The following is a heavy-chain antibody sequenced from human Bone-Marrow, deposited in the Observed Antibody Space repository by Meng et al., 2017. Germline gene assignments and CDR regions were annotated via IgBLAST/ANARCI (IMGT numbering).Heavy chain of an antibody. V-gene: IGHV3-11*01. J-gene: IGHJ4*02. CDR1: GFTFSDYY. Sequence: QVEVVESGGGLVKPGGSLRLSCEASGFTFSDYYMSWIRQAPGKGLEWVSYISSSGSTIYYADSVKGRFTISRDNAKNSLYLQMNSLRAEDTAVYYCARPFYYDSSGYYTHWGQGTLVTVSS. D-gene: IGHD3-22*01. CDR3: ARPFYYDSSGYYTH. CDR2: ISSSGSTI.